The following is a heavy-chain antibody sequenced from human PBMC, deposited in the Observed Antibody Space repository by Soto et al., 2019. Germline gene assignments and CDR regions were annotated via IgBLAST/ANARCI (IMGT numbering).Heavy chain of an antibody. CDR1: GFRFSTNW. J-gene: IGHJ4*02. Sequence: GESLKISCKGSGFRFSTNWIGCLRQMPGKGLEWMGIIYGGNSDSRYSPSFQGQVTMSADESSNTAYLQWSTLKASDTATYYCARSSGSLPHLFDYWGQGTRVTVSS. CDR3: ARSSGSLPHLFDY. V-gene: IGHV5-51*01. D-gene: IGHD3-3*01. CDR2: IYGGNSDS.